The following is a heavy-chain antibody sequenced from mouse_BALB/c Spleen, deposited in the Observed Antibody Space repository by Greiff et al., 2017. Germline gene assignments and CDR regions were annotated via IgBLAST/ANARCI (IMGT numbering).Heavy chain of an antibody. CDR2: INPSTGYT. CDR3: ARRPIHYYGYDYAMDY. V-gene: IGHV1-4*01. CDR1: GYAFTNYL. J-gene: IGHJ4*01. D-gene: IGHD1-2*01. Sequence: VKLMESGAELVRPGTSVKVSCKASGYAFTNYLIEWVKQRPGQGLEWIGYINPSTGYTEYNQKFKDKATLTADKSSSTAYMQLSSLTSEDSAVYYCARRPIHYYGYDYAMDYWGQGTSVTVSS.